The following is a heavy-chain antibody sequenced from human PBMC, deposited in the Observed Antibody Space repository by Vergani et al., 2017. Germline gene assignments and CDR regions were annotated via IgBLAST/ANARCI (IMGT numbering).Heavy chain of an antibody. CDR2: ISYDGSNK. J-gene: IGHJ3*02. CDR3: ARDPFRPWGFDI. D-gene: IGHD3-16*01. CDR1: GFTFSSYA. V-gene: IGHV3-30*01. Sequence: QVQLVESGGGVVQPGRSLRLSCAASGFTFSSYAMHWVRQAPGKGLEWVAVISYDGSNKYYADSVKGRFTISRDNSKNTLYLQMNSLRAEDTAVYYCARDPFRPWGFDIWGQGTMVTVSS.